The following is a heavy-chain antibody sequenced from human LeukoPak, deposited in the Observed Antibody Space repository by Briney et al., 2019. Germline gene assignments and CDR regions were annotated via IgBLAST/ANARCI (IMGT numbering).Heavy chain of an antibody. CDR3: TRGSGRFEY. Sequence: GGSLRLSCSTSGFTFGDFPLAWVRQAPGKGLEWVGYLRAKAYGGTAEYAPSVKGRFFVSRDDSKGIAHLEMNDLKSEDTAVYYCTRGSGRFEYWGQGTLVTVSS. V-gene: IGHV3-49*04. CDR2: LRAKAYGGTA. J-gene: IGHJ4*02. CDR1: GFTFGDFP. D-gene: IGHD1-26*01.